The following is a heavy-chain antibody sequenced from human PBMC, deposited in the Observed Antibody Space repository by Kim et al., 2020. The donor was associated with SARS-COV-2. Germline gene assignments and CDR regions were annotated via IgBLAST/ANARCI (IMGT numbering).Heavy chain of an antibody. V-gene: IGHV3-66*01. Sequence: GGRTHHAATVKGGFTISRDNSKNMLYLQMDSLRAEDTAVYYCAPFSSKDYWGQGTLVTVSS. J-gene: IGHJ4*02. CDR3: APFSSKDY. CDR2: GGRT. D-gene: IGHD2-2*01.